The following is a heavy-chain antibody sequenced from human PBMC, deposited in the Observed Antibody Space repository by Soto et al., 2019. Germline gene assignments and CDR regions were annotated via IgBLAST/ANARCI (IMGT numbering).Heavy chain of an antibody. J-gene: IGHJ6*02. V-gene: IGHV4-34*01. CDR1: DGSFSGYY. CDR3: ARGLSHYYDFWSGYYRFRDYYYGMDV. Sequence: SETLSLTCAVYDGSFSGYYWSWIRQPPGKGLEWIGEINHSGSTNYNPSLKSRVTISVDTSKNQFSLKLSSVTAADTAVYYCARGLSHYYDFWSGYYRFRDYYYGMDVWGQGTTVTVSS. CDR2: INHSGST. D-gene: IGHD3-3*01.